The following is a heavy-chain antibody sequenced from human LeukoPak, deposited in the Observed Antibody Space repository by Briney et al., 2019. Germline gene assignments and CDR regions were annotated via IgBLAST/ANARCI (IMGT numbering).Heavy chain of an antibody. J-gene: IGHJ4*02. CDR2: ISTDNINK. CDR3: TRAFRAGSSGYYFHPFHY. V-gene: IGHV3-30-3*01. CDR1: GFTFSNFA. Sequence: PGGSLRLSCAASGFTFSNFAMNWVRQAAGKGLEWGAIISTDNINKYYADSVKGRFPVSRDNSNNTLYLQMNSLRTEDTAVYYCTRAFRAGSSGYYFHPFHYCGQGSLVTVSS. D-gene: IGHD3-22*01.